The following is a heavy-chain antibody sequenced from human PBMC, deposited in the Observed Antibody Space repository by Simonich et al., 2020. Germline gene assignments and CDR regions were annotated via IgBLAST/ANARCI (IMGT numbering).Heavy chain of an antibody. V-gene: IGHV3-33*01. CDR2: IWYDGINK. CDR3: ARAYSSSWYNWFDP. D-gene: IGHD6-13*01. J-gene: IGHJ5*02. Sequence: VQLVESGGGVVQPGRSLRLSCAASGFTFSSCGMHWVRQAPGEGWGWVGGIWYDGINKYYADSVEGRFTISRDNSKNTLYLQMNSLRAEDTAVYYCARAYSSSWYNWFDPWGQGTLVTVSS. CDR1: GFTFSSCG.